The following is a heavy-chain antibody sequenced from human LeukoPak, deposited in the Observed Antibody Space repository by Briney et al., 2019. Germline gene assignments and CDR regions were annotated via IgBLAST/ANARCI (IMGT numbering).Heavy chain of an antibody. D-gene: IGHD3-10*01. V-gene: IGHV3-74*01. Sequence: GGSLRLSCAASGFTFSSYWMHWVRQAPGKGLVWVSRINSDGSSTSYADSVKGRFTISRDNAKNTLCLQMNSLRAEDTAVYYCASRIPGSGSYYFNWFDPWGQGTLVTVSS. CDR3: ASRIPGSGSYYFNWFDP. J-gene: IGHJ5*02. CDR2: INSDGSST. CDR1: GFTFSSYW.